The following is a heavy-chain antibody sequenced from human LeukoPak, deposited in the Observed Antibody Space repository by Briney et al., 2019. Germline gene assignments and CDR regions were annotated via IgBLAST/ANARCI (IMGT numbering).Heavy chain of an antibody. Sequence: GGSLRLSCAASGFTFSSYEMNCVRQAPGKGLEWVSYISSSGSTIYYADSVKGRFTISRDNAKNSVYLQMNSLRAEVTGVYYCARDSRDTFDYWGQGTLVNVFS. CDR3: ARDSRDTFDY. CDR1: GFTFSSYE. D-gene: IGHD5-18*01. CDR2: ISSSGSTI. J-gene: IGHJ4*02. V-gene: IGHV3-48*03.